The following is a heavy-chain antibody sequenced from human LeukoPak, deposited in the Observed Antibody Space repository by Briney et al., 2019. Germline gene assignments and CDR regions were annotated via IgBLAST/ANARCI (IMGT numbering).Heavy chain of an antibody. D-gene: IGHD3-22*01. CDR1: GGSFSGYD. Sequence: SETLSLTCAVYGGSFSGYDWSWIRQPPVKGLEYIGEINHSGSANYNPSLKSRVTISVDTSKNQFSLKLRSVTAADTAVYYCASVYDSSGYYPFWGQGTLVTVSS. CDR3: ASVYDSSGYYPF. J-gene: IGHJ4*02. CDR2: INHSGSA. V-gene: IGHV4-34*01.